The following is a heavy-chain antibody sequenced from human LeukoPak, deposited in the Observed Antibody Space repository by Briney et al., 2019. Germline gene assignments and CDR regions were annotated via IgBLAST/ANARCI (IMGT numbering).Heavy chain of an antibody. V-gene: IGHV4-30-4*01. J-gene: IGHJ4*02. CDR2: IYYSGST. CDR1: GGSISSGVYY. Sequence: PSQTLSLTCTVSGGSISSGVYYWSWIRQPPGKGLEWIGYIYYSGSTYYNPSLKSRVTISVDTSKNQFSLKLSSVTAADTAVYYCARVDDYVWGSYAFDYWGQGTLVSGSS. D-gene: IGHD3-16*01. CDR3: ARVDDYVWGSYAFDY.